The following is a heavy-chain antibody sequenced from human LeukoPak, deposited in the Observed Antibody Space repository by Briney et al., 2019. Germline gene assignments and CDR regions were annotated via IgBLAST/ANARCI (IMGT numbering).Heavy chain of an antibody. Sequence: GESLKISCKGSGYSFTNYWIGWVRQMPGKGLEWMGIIYPGDSDARYSPSFQGLVTISADKSISTVYLQWSSLKASDTAMYYCAKPSPRYCSGGTCDAFDIWGQGPMVTVSS. CDR2: IYPGDSDA. J-gene: IGHJ3*02. CDR3: AKPSPRYCSGGTCDAFDI. CDR1: GYSFTNYW. V-gene: IGHV5-51*01. D-gene: IGHD2-15*01.